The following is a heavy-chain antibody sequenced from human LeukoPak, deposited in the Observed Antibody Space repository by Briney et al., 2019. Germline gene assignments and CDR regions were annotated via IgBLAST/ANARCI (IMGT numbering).Heavy chain of an antibody. J-gene: IGHJ4*02. CDR3: ARFPAPYYYDRRVLYFDY. CDR1: GFTFSSYS. Sequence: GGSLRLSCAASGFTFSSYSMNWVRQAPGKGLEWVSYISSSSSTIYYADSVKGRFTISRDNAKNSLYLQMNSLRAEDTAVYYCARFPAPYYYDRRVLYFDYWGQGTLVTVSS. D-gene: IGHD3-22*01. V-gene: IGHV3-48*01. CDR2: ISSSSSTI.